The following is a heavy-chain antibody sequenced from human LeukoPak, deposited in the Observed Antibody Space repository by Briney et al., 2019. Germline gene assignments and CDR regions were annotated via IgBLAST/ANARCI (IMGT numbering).Heavy chain of an antibody. CDR3: ARGDFWSGYHGFDP. Sequence: ASVKVSCKASGYTFTGYYMHWVRQAPGQGLEWMGWINPNSGGTNYAQKFQGRVTMTRDTSISTAYMELSRLRSDDTAVYYCARGDFWSGYHGFDPWGQGTLVTVSS. CDR1: GYTFTGYY. CDR2: INPNSGGT. J-gene: IGHJ5*02. V-gene: IGHV1-2*02. D-gene: IGHD3-3*01.